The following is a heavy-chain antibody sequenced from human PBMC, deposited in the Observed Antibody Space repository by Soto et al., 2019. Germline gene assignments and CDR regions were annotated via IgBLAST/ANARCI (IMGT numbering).Heavy chain of an antibody. V-gene: IGHV5-51*01. D-gene: IGHD3-10*01. CDR2: IYPGDSDT. Sequence: GESLKISCKGSGYSFTSYWIGWVRQMPGKGLEWMGIIYPGDSDTRYGPSFQGQVTISADKSISTAYLQWSSLKASDTAMYYCARLRRGYYGSGSYLSSWFDPWGQGTLVTVSS. J-gene: IGHJ5*02. CDR1: GYSFTSYW. CDR3: ARLRRGYYGSGSYLSSWFDP.